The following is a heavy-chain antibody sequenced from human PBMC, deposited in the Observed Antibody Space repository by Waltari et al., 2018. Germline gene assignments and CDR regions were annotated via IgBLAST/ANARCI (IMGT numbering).Heavy chain of an antibody. CDR3: ARTYLYYGSGRSELDY. Sequence: QVRLEQWGADLLKPSETMSLPCAIYSGSFNAYFWTWIRQSPGGGLEWIGDISFSGTTNYNPSLESRVSMSVDVSKNQFSLKLTSVTAADTAVYYCARTYLYYGSGRSELDYWGRGTLVTVSS. J-gene: IGHJ4*02. CDR2: ISFSGTT. CDR1: SGSFNAYF. V-gene: IGHV4-34*01. D-gene: IGHD3-10*01.